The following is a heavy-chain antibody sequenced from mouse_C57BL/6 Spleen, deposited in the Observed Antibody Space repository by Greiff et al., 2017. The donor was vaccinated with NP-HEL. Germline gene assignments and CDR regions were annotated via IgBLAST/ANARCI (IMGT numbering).Heavy chain of an antibody. D-gene: IGHD2-5*01. V-gene: IGHV1-54*01. J-gene: IGHJ1*03. CDR1: GYAFTNYL. CDR2: INPGSGGT. Sequence: QVQLQQSGAELVRPGTSVKVSCKASGYAFTNYLIEWVKQRPGQGLEWIGVINPGSGGTNYNEKFKGKATLTADKSSSTAYMQLSSLTSEDSAVYFCARGHYSNHWYFDVWGTGTTVTVSS. CDR3: ARGHYSNHWYFDV.